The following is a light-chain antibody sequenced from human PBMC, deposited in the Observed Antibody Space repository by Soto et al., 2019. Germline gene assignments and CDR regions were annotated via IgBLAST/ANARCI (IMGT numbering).Light chain of an antibody. CDR1: QRVSNDY. Sequence: EIGLTQSPGILSLSPGERATLSCRASQRVSNDYLAWYQQKPGQAPRLLIYGASSRAAGTPDRFSGSGSGKDFTLAISRLEPEDFAVYYCQQYGSSSWTFGQGTEVEI. J-gene: IGKJ1*01. V-gene: IGKV3-20*01. CDR3: QQYGSSSWT. CDR2: GAS.